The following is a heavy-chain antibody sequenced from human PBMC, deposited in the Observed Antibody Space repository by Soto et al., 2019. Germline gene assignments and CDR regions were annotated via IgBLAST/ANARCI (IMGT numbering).Heavy chain of an antibody. CDR2: ISTYNGNT. Sequence: QVHLVQSGAEVGKPGASVKVSCKASGYTFTTYGVSWVRQAPGQGLEWMGWISTYNGNTQFAQKFQGRVTMTPDTSASTAYRELRSLTSDDTAVYYCARDWSAEVLPAYWGPGTLVNVSS. CDR1: GYTFTTYG. CDR3: ARDWSAEVLPAY. J-gene: IGHJ4*02. V-gene: IGHV1-18*01. D-gene: IGHD3-10*01.